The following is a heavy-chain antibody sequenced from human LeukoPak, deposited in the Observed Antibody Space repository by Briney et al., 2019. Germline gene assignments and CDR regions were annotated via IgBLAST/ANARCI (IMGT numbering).Heavy chain of an antibody. Sequence: APVKVSCKASGGTFSSYAISWVRQAPGQGLEWMGGIIPIFGTANYAQKFQGRVTITADESTSTAYMELSSLRSEDTAVYYCARDREEKYQLPKAVAVFLGFDPWGQGTLVTVSS. V-gene: IGHV1-69*13. D-gene: IGHD2-2*01. CDR3: ARDREEKYQLPKAVAVFLGFDP. J-gene: IGHJ5*02. CDR2: IIPIFGTA. CDR1: GGTFSSYA.